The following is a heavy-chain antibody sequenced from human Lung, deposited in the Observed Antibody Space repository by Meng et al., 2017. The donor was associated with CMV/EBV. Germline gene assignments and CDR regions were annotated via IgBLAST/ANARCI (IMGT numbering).Heavy chain of an antibody. D-gene: IGHD2-21*01. CDR1: GGTIKINS. Sequence: GGSLRLXCAVSGGTIKINSFYWAWVRQFPGKGLEWVAFIRYDEKTKYYADSVKGRFTISRDNSKNTLYLQMNSLRVEDTAVFYCVKDFPGDCYPLCYYFSHDMDVWGQGTTVTVSS. V-gene: IGHV3-30*02. J-gene: IGHJ6*02. CDR2: IRYDEKTK. CDR3: VKDFPGDCYPLCYYFSHDMDV.